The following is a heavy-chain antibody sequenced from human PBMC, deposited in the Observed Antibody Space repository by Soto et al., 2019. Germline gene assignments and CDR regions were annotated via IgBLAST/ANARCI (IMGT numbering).Heavy chain of an antibody. CDR1: GFSLNTRGVG. Sequence: QITLKESGPTRVKPTQTLTLTCTFSGFSLNTRGVGVGWIRQPPGKALEWLALLYWGDDKRYSPSLTSRLTLSKVPSQDQVVLTMTSMDPVDTATYSCAHVGLTVPYFDYWGQGTLVTVSS. D-gene: IGHD4-17*01. V-gene: IGHV2-5*02. CDR2: LYWGDDK. J-gene: IGHJ4*02. CDR3: AHVGLTVPYFDY.